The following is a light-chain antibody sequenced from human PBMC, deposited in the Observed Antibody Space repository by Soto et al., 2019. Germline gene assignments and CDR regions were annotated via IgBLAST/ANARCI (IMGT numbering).Light chain of an antibody. CDR3: QQYGASPFN. CDR1: QSVSGTY. J-gene: IGKJ3*01. Sequence: EIVLTQSPGTLSLSPGERATLSCRASQSVSGTYLAWYQPRPGQAPKVLIYGASSRAAGIPDRFSGSGSGTDFTLTISRLEPEDFAVYYCQQYGASPFNFGPGTKVDIK. V-gene: IGKV3-20*01. CDR2: GAS.